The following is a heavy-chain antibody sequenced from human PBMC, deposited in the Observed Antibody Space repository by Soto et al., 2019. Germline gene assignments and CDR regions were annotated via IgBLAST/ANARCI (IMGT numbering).Heavy chain of an antibody. CDR3: ARDHKGGYYYYGMDV. V-gene: IGHV3-23*01. J-gene: IGHJ6*02. Sequence: PGGSLRLSCTASEFTFSNYAMSWVRQAPGKGLEWVSAISASGAATYYVDSVKGRFTISRDNSKNSLYLQMNSLRAEDTAVYYCARDHKGGYYYYGMDVWGQGTTVTVS. CDR2: ISASGAAT. CDR1: EFTFSNYA.